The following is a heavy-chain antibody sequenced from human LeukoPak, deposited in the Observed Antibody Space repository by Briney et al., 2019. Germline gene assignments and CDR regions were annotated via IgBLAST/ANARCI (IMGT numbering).Heavy chain of an antibody. CDR1: GFTFSSYG. Sequence: GGSLRLSCAASGFTFSSYGMHWVRQAPGKGLEWVAFIRYDGSNKYYADSVKGRFTISRDNSKNTLYLQMNSLRAEDTAVYYCARDQVGGSYQPLDYWGQGTLVTVSS. V-gene: IGHV3-30*02. CDR3: ARDQVGGSYQPLDY. CDR2: IRYDGSNK. J-gene: IGHJ4*02. D-gene: IGHD1-26*01.